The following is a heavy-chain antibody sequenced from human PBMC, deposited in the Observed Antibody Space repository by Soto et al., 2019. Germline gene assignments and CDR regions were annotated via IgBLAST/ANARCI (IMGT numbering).Heavy chain of an antibody. J-gene: IGHJ6*02. CDR3: ARGGGYEGYYYYGMDV. CDR2: IHYSGST. V-gene: IGHV4-30-4*01. CDR1: GGSISSGDYY. Sequence: SETLSLTCTVSGGSISSGDYYWSWIRQPPGKGLEWIGYIHYSGSTYYNPSLKSRVTISVDTSKNQFSLKLSSVTAADTAVYYCARGGGYEGYYYYGMDVWGQGTTVTV. D-gene: IGHD5-12*01.